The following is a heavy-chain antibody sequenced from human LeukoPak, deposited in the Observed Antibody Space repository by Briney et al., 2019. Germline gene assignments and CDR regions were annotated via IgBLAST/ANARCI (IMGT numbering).Heavy chain of an antibody. D-gene: IGHD3-22*01. J-gene: IGHJ4*02. CDR2: INSDGSST. CDR1: GFTFSSYW. Sequence: GGSLRLSCAASGFTFSSYWMHWFRQAPGKGLVWVSRINSDGSSTSYADSVKGRFTISRDNAKNTLYLQMSSLRAEDTAVYYCARDGGYDSSGYHWGQGTLVTVSS. CDR3: ARDGGYDSSGYH. V-gene: IGHV3-74*01.